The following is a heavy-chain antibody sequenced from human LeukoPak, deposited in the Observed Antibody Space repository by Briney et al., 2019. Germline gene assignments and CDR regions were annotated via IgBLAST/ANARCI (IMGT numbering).Heavy chain of an antibody. CDR2: INPSGGST. CDR3: ARGLRPERRYYYDSSGYHFDY. D-gene: IGHD3-22*01. V-gene: IGHV1-46*01. J-gene: IGHJ4*02. Sequence: GASVKVSCKASGYTFTSYYMHWVRQAPGQGLEWMGIINPSGGSTSYAQKFQGRVTMTRDTSTSTVHMELSSLRSEDTAVYYCARGLRPERRYYYDSSGYHFDYWGQGTLVTVSS. CDR1: GYTFTSYY.